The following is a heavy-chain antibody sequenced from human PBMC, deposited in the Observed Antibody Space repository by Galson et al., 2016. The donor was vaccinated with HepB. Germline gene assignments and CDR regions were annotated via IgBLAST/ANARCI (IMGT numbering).Heavy chain of an antibody. Sequence: SVKVSCKASGYIFSNFPMHWVRQAPGQRLEWMGWINGGNGDTRYSQKFQGRIPITRDTSATTVYLELSSPTSEDTAVYYCARAPGRRTVRRKGLRLKEEWGESTPINRFDPWGQGTLVTVSS. J-gene: IGHJ5*02. CDR1: GYIFSNFP. CDR3: ARAPGRRTVRRKGLRLKEEWGESTPINRFDP. CDR2: INGGNGDT. D-gene: IGHD3-3*01. V-gene: IGHV1-3*01.